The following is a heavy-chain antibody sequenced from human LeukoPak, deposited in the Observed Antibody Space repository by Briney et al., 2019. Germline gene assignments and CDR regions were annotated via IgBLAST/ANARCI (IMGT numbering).Heavy chain of an antibody. Sequence: GESLKISCKGSGYSFTTYYIGWVRPMPGKGLEWMGIINPSDSDTRYSPSFQGQVTISADNSISTAYLQWSSLKASDTAMYYCARTSTYAEFDYWGQGSLVTVSS. V-gene: IGHV5-51*01. CDR1: GYSFTTYY. D-gene: IGHD2-2*01. CDR3: ARTSTYAEFDY. J-gene: IGHJ4*02. CDR2: INPSDSDT.